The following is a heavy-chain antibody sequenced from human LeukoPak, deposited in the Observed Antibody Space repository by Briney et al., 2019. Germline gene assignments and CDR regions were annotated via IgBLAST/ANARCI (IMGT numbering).Heavy chain of an antibody. CDR2: INHSGST. Sequence: SETLSLTCAVYGGSFSGYYWSWTRQPPGKGLEWIGEINHSGSTNYNPSLKSRVTISVDTSKNQFSLKLSSVTAADTAVYYCARGLKFDYWGQGTLVTVSS. J-gene: IGHJ4*02. CDR1: GGSFSGYY. CDR3: ARGLKFDY. V-gene: IGHV4-34*01.